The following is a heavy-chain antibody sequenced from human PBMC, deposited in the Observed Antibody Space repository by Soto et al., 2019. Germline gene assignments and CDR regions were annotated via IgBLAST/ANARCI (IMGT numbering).Heavy chain of an antibody. CDR1: GYTFSNYC. J-gene: IGHJ4*02. Sequence: VASVKVSCKASGYTFSNYCINWVRQAPGQGLEWMGWISAYNGNINYAQKLQGRVTVTTDTSTSTTYMELRSLRSDDTAVYYCARDEDSGWNYFDYWGQGTLVTVSS. V-gene: IGHV1-18*01. CDR3: ARDEDSGWNYFDY. D-gene: IGHD6-19*01. CDR2: ISAYNGNI.